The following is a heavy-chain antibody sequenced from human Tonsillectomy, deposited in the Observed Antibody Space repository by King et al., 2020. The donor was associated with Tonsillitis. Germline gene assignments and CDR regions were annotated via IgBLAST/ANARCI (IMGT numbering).Heavy chain of an antibody. V-gene: IGHV5-51*01. CDR3: ARGLRLSDSSVYSH. CDR2: IYPGDSDT. CDR1: GFRFSSYW. Sequence: VQLVESGAEVKKPGESLKISCKGSGFRFSSYWIGWVRQMPGKGLEWRGIIYPGDSDTRDSPSFQGQVTISADKSISTTYLQWSSLKASDTAMYYCARGLRLSDSSVYSHWGQGTLVTVSS. J-gene: IGHJ4*02. D-gene: IGHD3-22*01.